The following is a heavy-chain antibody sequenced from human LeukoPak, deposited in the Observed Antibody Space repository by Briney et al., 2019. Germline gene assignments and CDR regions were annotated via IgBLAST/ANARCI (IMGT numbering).Heavy chain of an antibody. J-gene: IGHJ4*02. Sequence: SQTLSLTCTVSGGSISSGSYYWSWIRQPAGKGLEWIGRIYTSGSTNYNPSLKSRVTISVDTSKNQFSLKLSSVTAADTAVYYCARDPLTTIITPNWGQGTLVTVSS. D-gene: IGHD4-17*01. CDR3: ARDPLTTIITPN. V-gene: IGHV4-61*02. CDR1: GGSISSGSYY. CDR2: IYTSGST.